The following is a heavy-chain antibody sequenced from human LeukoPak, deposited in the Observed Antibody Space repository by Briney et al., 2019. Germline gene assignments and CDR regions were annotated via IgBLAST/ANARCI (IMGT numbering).Heavy chain of an antibody. D-gene: IGHD3-3*01. CDR2: IRSKAYGGTT. CDR1: GFTFGDYA. CDR3: TRDLGDNFWSGYYNY. Sequence: GGSLRLSCTASGFTFGDYAMSWVRQAPGKGLEWVGVIRSKAYGGTTEYAASVKGRFTISRDDSKSIAYLQMNSLKTEDTAVYYCTRDLGDNFWSGYYNYWGQGTLVTVSS. V-gene: IGHV3-49*04. J-gene: IGHJ4*02.